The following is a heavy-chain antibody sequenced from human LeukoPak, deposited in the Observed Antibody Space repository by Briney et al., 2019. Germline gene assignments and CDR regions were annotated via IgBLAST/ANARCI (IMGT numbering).Heavy chain of an antibody. D-gene: IGHD6-25*01. CDR2: IFGGGGTT. V-gene: IGHV3-53*01. CDR1: GFTVSSNS. CDR3: ARGDYSGWPCFFQQ. J-gene: IGHJ1*01. Sequence: PGGALRLSCAASGFTVSSNSMSWVRQAPGKGLEWVLVIFGGGGTTYYADSVKGRFTISRDNSKSTLHLQMDSLRAEDTAVYYCARGDYSGWPCFFQQWGQGTLVTVSS.